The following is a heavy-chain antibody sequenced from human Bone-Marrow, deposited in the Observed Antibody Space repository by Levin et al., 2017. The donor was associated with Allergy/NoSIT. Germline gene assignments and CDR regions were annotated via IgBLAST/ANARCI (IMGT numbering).Heavy chain of an antibody. V-gene: IGHV3-9*01. CDR2: ISWNSGSR. CDR1: GFTFDDHA. J-gene: IGHJ4*02. Sequence: GGSLRLSCAASGFTFDDHAMHWVRQAPGKGLEWVSGISWNSGSRGYADSVKGRFTISRDNAKNSLYLQMNSLRPEDTALYYCARDKRAATPYYLDDWGQGTLVTVSS. CDR3: ARDKRAATPYYLDD. D-gene: IGHD2-15*01.